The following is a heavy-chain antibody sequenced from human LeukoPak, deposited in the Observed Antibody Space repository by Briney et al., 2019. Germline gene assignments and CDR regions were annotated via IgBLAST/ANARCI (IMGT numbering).Heavy chain of an antibody. CDR2: IYHSGST. D-gene: IGHD4-11*01. CDR3: ARDYGDYRFDY. CDR1: GYSISSGYY. J-gene: IGHJ4*02. Sequence: SETLSLTCAVSGYSISSGYYWGWIRQPPGKGLEWIGSIYHSGSTYFNPSLKSRVTISVDTSKNQFSLKLSSVTAADTAVYYCARDYGDYRFDYWGQGTLVTVSS. V-gene: IGHV4-38-2*02.